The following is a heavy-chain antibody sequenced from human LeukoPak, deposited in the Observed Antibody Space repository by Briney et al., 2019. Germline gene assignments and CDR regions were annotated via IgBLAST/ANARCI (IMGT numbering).Heavy chain of an antibody. CDR1: GFTFSSYG. J-gene: IGHJ4*02. D-gene: IGHD5-24*01. CDR2: IWYDGSNK. Sequence: GRSLRLSCAASGFTFSSYGMHWVRQAPGKGLEWVAVIWYDGSNKYYADSVKGRFTISRDNSKNTLYLQTNSLRAEDTAVYYCARGGWLQDRRIDYWGQGTLVTVSS. V-gene: IGHV3-33*01. CDR3: ARGGWLQDRRIDY.